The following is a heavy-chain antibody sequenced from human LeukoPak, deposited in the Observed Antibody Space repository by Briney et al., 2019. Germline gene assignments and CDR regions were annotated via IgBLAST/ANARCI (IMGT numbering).Heavy chain of an antibody. Sequence: GGSLRLSCAASGFTLSTYWMSWVRQAPGKGLEWVANIKQDGSEKYYVDSVKGRFTISRDNAKNSLYLQMNSLRAEDAAVYYCARDQWWQFIAVAITSYFDSWGQGTLVTVSS. CDR1: GFTLSTYW. J-gene: IGHJ4*02. CDR3: ARDQWWQFIAVAITSYFDS. CDR2: IKQDGSEK. D-gene: IGHD6-19*01. V-gene: IGHV3-7*01.